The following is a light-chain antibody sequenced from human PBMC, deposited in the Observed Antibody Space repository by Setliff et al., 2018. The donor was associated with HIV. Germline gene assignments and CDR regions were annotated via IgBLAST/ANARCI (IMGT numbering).Light chain of an antibody. CDR2: DVS. CDR1: GSDIGGYNL. Sequence: QSALTQPASVSGSPGQSITISCTGTGSDIGGYNLVSWYQQHPGKAPKLIIYDVSTRPSGVSSRFSGSKSGNMASLTISGLQGDDEADYYCCSYAGSGTNVFGTGTKVTVL. V-gene: IGLV2-23*02. CDR3: CSYAGSGTNV. J-gene: IGLJ1*01.